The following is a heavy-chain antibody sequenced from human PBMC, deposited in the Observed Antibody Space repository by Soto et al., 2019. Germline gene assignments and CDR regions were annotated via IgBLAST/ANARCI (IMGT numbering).Heavy chain of an antibody. V-gene: IGHV4-31*03. CDR2: IYYSGST. D-gene: IGHD4-17*01. J-gene: IGHJ4*02. Sequence: QVQLQESGPGLVKPSQTLSLTCNVSGVSISSGGYYWSWIRQHPAKGLEWIGHIYYSGSTYYNPSLTSRLTISVKTSKNQFSLKLSSVTAADTAVYYCARGRPDDYGDPDYFDYWGQGALVTVSS. CDR1: GVSISSGGYY. CDR3: ARGRPDDYGDPDYFDY.